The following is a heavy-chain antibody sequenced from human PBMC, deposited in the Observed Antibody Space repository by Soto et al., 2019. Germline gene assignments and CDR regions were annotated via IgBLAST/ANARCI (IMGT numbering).Heavy chain of an antibody. Sequence: VKVSCKTPGYTLTRYNIHWVRQAPGQRLEWMGWINVGNGNTRYSQKFQGRFIISRDNAKNTLYLQMNSLRAEDTAVYYCTRPRYDGSGTPFDHWGQGTLVTV. CDR2: INVGNGNT. CDR1: GYTLTRYN. V-gene: IGHV1-3*01. J-gene: IGHJ4*02. D-gene: IGHD3-22*01. CDR3: TRPRYDGSGTPFDH.